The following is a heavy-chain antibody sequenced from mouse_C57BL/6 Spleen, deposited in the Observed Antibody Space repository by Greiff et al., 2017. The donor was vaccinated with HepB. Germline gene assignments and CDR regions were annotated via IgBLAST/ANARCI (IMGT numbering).Heavy chain of an antibody. V-gene: IGHV1-72*01. CDR1: GYTFTSYW. CDR2: IDPNSGGT. Sequence: QVQLQQPGAELVKPGASVKLYCKASGYTFTSYWMHWVKQRPGRGLEWIGRIDPNSGGTKYNEKFKSKATLTVDKPSSTAYMQLSSLTSEDSAVYYCAREFITTVVARGIDYWGQGTTLTVSS. J-gene: IGHJ2*01. D-gene: IGHD1-1*01. CDR3: AREFITTVVARGIDY.